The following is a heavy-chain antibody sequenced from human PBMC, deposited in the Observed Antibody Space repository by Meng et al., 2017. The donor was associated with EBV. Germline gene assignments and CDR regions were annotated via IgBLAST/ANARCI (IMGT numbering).Heavy chain of an antibody. CDR3: PSGPQVGVTGPQNH. CDR2: INAGDGYP. CDR1: GHHFTPYT. J-gene: IGHJ5*02. D-gene: IGHD1-26*01. Sequence: GGEGIRPGASLKVSFKASGHHFTPYTLHRVRQAPGERLEWVGRINAGDGYPKVSQKFQRHVTIPRHKSASTVDMELSRLTSEDTAVYYCPSGPQVGVTGPQNHWGQGTLVTVSS. V-gene: IGHV1-3*01.